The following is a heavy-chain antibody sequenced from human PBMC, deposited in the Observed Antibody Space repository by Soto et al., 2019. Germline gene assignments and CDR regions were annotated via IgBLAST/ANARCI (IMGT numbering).Heavy chain of an antibody. V-gene: IGHV3-23*01. J-gene: IGHJ4*02. CDR2: ISGSGGST. CDR1: GFTFSSYA. CDR3: VKDLRRLALGELSPFEH. D-gene: IGHD3-16*02. Sequence: EVQLLESGGGLVQPGGSLRLSCAASGFTFSSYAMSWVRQAPGKGLEWVSAISGSGGSTYYADSVKGRFTISRDNSKNSLYLQMNSLRTGDTALYYCVKDLRRLALGELSPFEHWGQGTLVTVSS.